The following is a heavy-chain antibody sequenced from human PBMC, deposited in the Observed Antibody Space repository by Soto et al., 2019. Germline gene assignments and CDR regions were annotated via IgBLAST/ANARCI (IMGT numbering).Heavy chain of an antibody. V-gene: IGHV4-34*01. CDR3: AGGSSSGADY. Sequence: SETLSLTCAVYGGSFSGYYWSWIRQPPGKGLEWIGEINHGGNTNYNPSLKSRVTISVDKSKNQFSLKLSSVTAADTAVYYCAGGSSSGADYWGQGTLVTVSS. CDR1: GGSFSGYY. CDR2: INHGGNT. J-gene: IGHJ4*02. D-gene: IGHD6-6*01.